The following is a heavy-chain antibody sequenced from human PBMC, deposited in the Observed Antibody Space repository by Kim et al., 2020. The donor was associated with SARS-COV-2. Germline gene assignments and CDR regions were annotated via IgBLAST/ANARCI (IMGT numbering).Heavy chain of an antibody. CDR3: AREAGVAARPFDY. CDR2: IWYDGSNK. CDR1: GFTFSSYG. V-gene: IGHV3-33*01. D-gene: IGHD6-6*01. Sequence: GGSLRLSCAASGFTFSSYGMHWVRQAPGKGLEWVAVIWYDGSNKYYADSVKGRFTISRDNSKNTLYLQMNSLRAEDTAVYYCAREAGVAARPFDYWSQGTLVTASA. J-gene: IGHJ4*02.